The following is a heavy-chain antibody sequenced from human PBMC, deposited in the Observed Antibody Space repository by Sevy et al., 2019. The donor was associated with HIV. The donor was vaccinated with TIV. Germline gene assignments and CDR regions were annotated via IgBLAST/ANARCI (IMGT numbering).Heavy chain of an antibody. CDR3: AGENAWGRGYS. CDR2: IYYNGHI. Sequence: SETLSLTCTVSGGSITSLYWNWIRQPPGKGLKWIANIYYNGHINYNPSLKSRVTLSLDTSKNKFSLRLSSVTAADAAMYYCAGENAWGRGYSWGQGTLVSVSS. CDR1: GGSITSLY. V-gene: IGHV4-59*08. J-gene: IGHJ4*02. D-gene: IGHD1-26*01.